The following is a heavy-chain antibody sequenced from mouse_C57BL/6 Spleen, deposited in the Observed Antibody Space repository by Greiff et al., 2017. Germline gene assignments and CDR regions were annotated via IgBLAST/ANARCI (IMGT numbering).Heavy chain of an antibody. Sequence: VKLQESGPELVKPGASVKISCKASGYAFSSSWMNWVKQRPGKGLEWIGRIYPGDGDTNYNGKFKGKATLTADKSSSTAYMQLSSLTSEDSAVYFCARYYGSSYDYYAMDYWGQGTSVTVSS. D-gene: IGHD1-1*01. J-gene: IGHJ4*01. V-gene: IGHV1-82*01. CDR1: GYAFSSSW. CDR2: IYPGDGDT. CDR3: ARYYGSSYDYYAMDY.